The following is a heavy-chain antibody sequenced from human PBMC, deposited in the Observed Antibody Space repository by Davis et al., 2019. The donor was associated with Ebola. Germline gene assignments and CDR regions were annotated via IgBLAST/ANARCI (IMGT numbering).Heavy chain of an antibody. V-gene: IGHV3-23*01. CDR3: AKSSAYVPGADWFDP. D-gene: IGHD3-10*02. CDR2: LSGSGGTT. CDR1: GFTFNRYA. J-gene: IGHJ5*02. Sequence: GESLKTPCAASGFTFNRYAMTWVRQAPGKGLEWVSDLSGSGGTTMYANSVKGRFTISRDNSKNTVYLQMNSLGVEDTAVYYCAKSSAYVPGADWFDPWGQGTLVTVSS.